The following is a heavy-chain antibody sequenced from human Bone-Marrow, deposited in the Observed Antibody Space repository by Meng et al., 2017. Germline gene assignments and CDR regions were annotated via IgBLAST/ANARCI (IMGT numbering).Heavy chain of an antibody. J-gene: IGHJ1*01. D-gene: IGHD3-10*01. CDR3: ARDFNYYGSGSYYNSEYFQH. V-gene: IGHV3-23*01. CDR2: SGSDDKT. Sequence: GGSLRLSCAASGFILSSYAMGWVRQAPGKGLEWVSASGSDDKTHYADSVKGRFTISRDNSKNTLYLQMNSLRAEDTAVYYCARDFNYYGSGSYYNSEYFQHWGKGPLVTVSS. CDR1: GFILSSYA.